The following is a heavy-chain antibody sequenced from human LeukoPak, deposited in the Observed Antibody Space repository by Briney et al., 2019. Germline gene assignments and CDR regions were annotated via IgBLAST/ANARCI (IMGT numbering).Heavy chain of an antibody. J-gene: IGHJ4*02. CDR2: ISSSYSTM. CDR3: ARDAGGWGFTDY. CDR1: GFVFRNYF. V-gene: IGHV3-48*02. Sequence: GGSLRLSCAASGFVFRNYFMSWVRQAPGKGLEWVSYISSSYSTMYYADSVRGRFTISRDNAKNSLYLQMNSLRDEDMAVYHCARDAGGWGFTDYWGQGTLVTVSS. D-gene: IGHD6-19*01.